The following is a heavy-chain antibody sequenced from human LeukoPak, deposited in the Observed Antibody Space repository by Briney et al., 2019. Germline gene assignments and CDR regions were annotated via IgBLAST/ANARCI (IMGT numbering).Heavy chain of an antibody. J-gene: IGHJ4*02. CDR1: GGSFSGYY. V-gene: IGHV4-34*01. D-gene: IGHD3-10*01. CDR2: INHSGST. CDR3: ARGRGFVRRITMVRGVSYPIFDY. Sequence: SETLSLTCAVYGGSFSGYYWSWIRQPPGKGLEWIGEINHSGSTNYNPSLKSRVTISVDTSKNQFSLKLSSVTAADTAVYYCARGRGFVRRITMVRGVSYPIFDYWGQGTLVTVSS.